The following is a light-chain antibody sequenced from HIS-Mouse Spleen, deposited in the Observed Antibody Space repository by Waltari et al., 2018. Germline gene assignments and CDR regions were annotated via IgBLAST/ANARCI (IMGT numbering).Light chain of an antibody. CDR1: ALPKKY. Sequence: SYELTQPPSVSVSPGQTARITCSGDALPKKYAYWYQQNSGQAPVLVIYEDNKRPSGIPERFSGSSSGTMATLTISGAQVEDEADYYCYSTDSSGNHRVFGGGTKLTVL. CDR3: YSTDSSGNHRV. J-gene: IGLJ2*01. V-gene: IGLV3-10*01. CDR2: EDN.